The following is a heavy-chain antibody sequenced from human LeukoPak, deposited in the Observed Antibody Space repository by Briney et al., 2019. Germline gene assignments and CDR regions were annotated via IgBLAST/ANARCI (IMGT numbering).Heavy chain of an antibody. J-gene: IGHJ4*02. CDR2: INHSGST. CDR1: GGSFSGYY. D-gene: IGHD3-3*01. CDR3: ARVKRRLLEWLLDY. Sequence: PSETLSLTCAVYGGSFSGYYWSWIRQPPGKGLEWIGEINHSGSTNYNPSLKSRVTISVDTSKNQFSLKLSSVTAADTAVYYCARVKRRLLEWLLDYWGQGTLVTVSS. V-gene: IGHV4-34*01.